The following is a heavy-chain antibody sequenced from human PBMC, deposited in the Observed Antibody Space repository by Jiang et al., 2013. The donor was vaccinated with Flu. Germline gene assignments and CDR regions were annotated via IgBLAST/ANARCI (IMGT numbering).Heavy chain of an antibody. Sequence: LEWIGWIVVGSGNTNYAQKFQERVTITRDMSTSTAYMELSSLRSEDTAVYYCAAGIQLWFPFDYWGQGTLVTVSS. CDR3: AAGIQLWFPFDY. CDR2: IVVGSGNT. D-gene: IGHD5-18*01. J-gene: IGHJ4*02. V-gene: IGHV1-58*01.